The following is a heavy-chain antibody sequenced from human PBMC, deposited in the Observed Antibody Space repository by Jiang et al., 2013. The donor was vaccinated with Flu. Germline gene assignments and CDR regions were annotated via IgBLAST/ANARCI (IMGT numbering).Heavy chain of an antibody. Sequence: MHWVRQAPEKGLEWMGVLILKMVKQSTHRSSRGRVTMTEDTSTDTAYMELSSLRSEDTAVYYCALGEVWELLDYWGQGTLVTVSS. J-gene: IGHJ4*02. CDR3: ALGEVWELLDY. CDR2: LILKMVK. V-gene: IGHV1-24*01. D-gene: IGHD1-26*01.